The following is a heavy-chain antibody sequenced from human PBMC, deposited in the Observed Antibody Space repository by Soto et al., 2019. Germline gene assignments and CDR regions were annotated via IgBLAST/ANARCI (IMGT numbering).Heavy chain of an antibody. CDR1: GGSISSGDYY. CDR2: IYHSGST. V-gene: IGHV4-30-4*01. J-gene: IGHJ6*02. CDR3: ARRDGDYGLGYYYGMDV. Sequence: PSETLSLTCTVSVSGGSISSGDYYWSWIRQPPGKGLECIGYIYHSGSTYYNPSLKRRLTMSVDTSKNQFSLKLSSVTAADTAVYYCARRDGDYGLGYYYGMDVWGQGTTVTVS. D-gene: IGHD4-17*01.